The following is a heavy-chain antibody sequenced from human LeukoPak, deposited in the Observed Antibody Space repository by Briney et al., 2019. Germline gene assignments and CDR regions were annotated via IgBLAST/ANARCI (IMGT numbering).Heavy chain of an antibody. CDR2: IIPIFGTA. CDR1: GGTFSSYA. D-gene: IGHD1-14*01. J-gene: IGHJ4*02. V-gene: IGHV1-69*13. CDR3: ARHPPGVIDY. Sequence: ASVKVSCKASGGTFSSYAISWVRQAPGQGLEWMGGIIPIFGTANYAQKFQSRVTITADESTSTAYMELSSLRSEDTAVYYCARHPPGVIDYWGQGTLVTVSS.